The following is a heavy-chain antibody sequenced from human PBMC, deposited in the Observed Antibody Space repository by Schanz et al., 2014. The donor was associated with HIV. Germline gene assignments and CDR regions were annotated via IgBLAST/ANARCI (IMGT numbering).Heavy chain of an antibody. D-gene: IGHD2-2*02. CDR2: INPKSGAT. J-gene: IGHJ6*02. Sequence: QVQLVQSGAEVKKPGASVKVSCKASGDTFTDYYMHWVRQAPGQGLEWMGGINPKSGATKYAQRFQGRVTMTTDTSISTVYMELSRLRSDDTAMYYCARVEPAAVPDTFFYYGMDVWGQGTTVTVSS. CDR1: GDTFTDYY. CDR3: ARVEPAAVPDTFFYYGMDV. V-gene: IGHV1-2*02.